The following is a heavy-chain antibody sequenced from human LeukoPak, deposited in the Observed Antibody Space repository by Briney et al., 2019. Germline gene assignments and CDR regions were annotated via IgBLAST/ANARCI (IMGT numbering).Heavy chain of an antibody. V-gene: IGHV3-23*01. CDR2: ISGGGAAT. CDR1: GFAFSTHA. D-gene: IGHD6-13*01. J-gene: IGHJ4*02. Sequence: PGGSLRLSCAASGFAFSTHAMTWVRQTPGKGLEWVSGISGGGAATYYADSVRGRFTISRDNSKNTLYLHMNSLTAEDTAIYYCAKHTGGYCSSPPDFWGQGTLVTASS. CDR3: AKHTGGYCSSPPDF.